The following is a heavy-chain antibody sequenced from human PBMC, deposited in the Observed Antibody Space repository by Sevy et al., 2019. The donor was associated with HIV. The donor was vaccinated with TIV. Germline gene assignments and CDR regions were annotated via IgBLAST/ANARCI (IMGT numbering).Heavy chain of an antibody. CDR2: ISKDGSQK. J-gene: IGHJ3*02. CDR1: GFTFSNYG. D-gene: IGHD3-16*02. Sequence: GGSLRLSCAASGFTFSNYGMHWVHQVPGKGLEWVAVISKDGSQKYYGDIVKGRFTISRDSSKNMLYLQMNSLRAEDTAVYYCAKGVLGELSLSLFDIWGQGTLVTVSS. CDR3: AKGVLGELSLSLFDI. V-gene: IGHV3-30*18.